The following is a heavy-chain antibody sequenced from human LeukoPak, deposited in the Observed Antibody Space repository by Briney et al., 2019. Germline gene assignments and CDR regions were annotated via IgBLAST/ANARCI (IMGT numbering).Heavy chain of an antibody. CDR1: GFIFSTSW. Sequence: GGSLRLSCTASGFIFSTSWMTWVRQAPGKGLEWVANINLDGSEKYYVDSVKGRFTISRDNAKNSLYLQMNSLRAEDTAVYYCVRRFGYWGQGTLVTVSS. CDR2: INLDGSEK. V-gene: IGHV3-7*01. J-gene: IGHJ4*02. CDR3: VRRFGY.